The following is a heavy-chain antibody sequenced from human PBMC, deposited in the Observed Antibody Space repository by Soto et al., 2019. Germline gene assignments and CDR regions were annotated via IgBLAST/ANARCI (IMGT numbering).Heavy chain of an antibody. Sequence: QVQLVQSGAEVKKPGSSVKVSCKASGGTFSSYAISWVRQAPGQGLEWMGGLIPIFGTANYAQKFQGRVTIPADESTGTAYMELSSLRSEDTAVYYCARESRDAVYYYYGMDVWGQGTTVTVSS. V-gene: IGHV1-69*01. J-gene: IGHJ6*02. CDR2: LIPIFGTA. CDR3: ARESRDAVYYYYGMDV. D-gene: IGHD4-17*01. CDR1: GGTFSSYA.